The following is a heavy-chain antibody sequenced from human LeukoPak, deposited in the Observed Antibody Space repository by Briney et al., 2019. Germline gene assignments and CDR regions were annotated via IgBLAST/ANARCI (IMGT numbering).Heavy chain of an antibody. J-gene: IGHJ4*02. CDR2: INPSGGST. V-gene: IGHV1-46*01. D-gene: IGHD5-24*01. CDR1: GYTLTSYH. Sequence: ASVKVSCKASGYTLTSYHIHWVREAPGQGLEWMGMINPSGGSTSSAQKFQGRVTMTRDTSTSTVYMELSSLTSGDTAVYYCGRDHRDGYPTPPDFWGQGTQVTVSS. CDR3: GRDHRDGYPTPPDF.